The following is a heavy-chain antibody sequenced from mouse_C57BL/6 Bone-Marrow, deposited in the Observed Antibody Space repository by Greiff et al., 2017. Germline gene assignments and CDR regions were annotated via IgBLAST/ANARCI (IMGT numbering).Heavy chain of an antibody. J-gene: IGHJ2*01. D-gene: IGHD2-1*01. V-gene: IGHV1-4*01. CDR3: ARLGCNYGGYYFDY. CDR1: GYTFTSYT. CDR2: INPSSGYT. Sequence: VKLVESGAELARPGASVKMSCKASGYTFTSYTMHWVKQRPGQGLEWIGYINPSSGYTKYNQKFKDKATLTADKSSSTAYMQLSSLTSEYSAVYDCARLGCNYGGYYFDYWGRGTALTVSS.